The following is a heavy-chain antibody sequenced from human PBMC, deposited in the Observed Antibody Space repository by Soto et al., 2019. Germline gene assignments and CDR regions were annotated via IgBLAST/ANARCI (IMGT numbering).Heavy chain of an antibody. CDR3: ERDSGVHSSSPATDY. CDR2: ISYDGSNK. J-gene: IGHJ4*02. D-gene: IGHD6-6*01. CDR1: GFTFSSYA. V-gene: IGHV3-30-3*01. Sequence: QVQLVESGGGVVQPGRSLRLSCAASGFTFSSYAMDWVRQAPGKGLEWVAVISYDGSNKNYADSVKGRFTISRDNSKNTLYLQIKSLRAVDTAVYYGERDSGVHSSSPATDYWGQGTLVTVSS.